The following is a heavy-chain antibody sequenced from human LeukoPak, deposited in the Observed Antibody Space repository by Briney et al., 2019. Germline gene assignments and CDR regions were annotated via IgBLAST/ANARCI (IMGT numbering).Heavy chain of an antibody. J-gene: IGHJ4*02. CDR2: IYTSGST. Sequence: SETLSLTCTVSGGSISSGSYYWSWIRQPAGKGLEWIGRIYTSGSTNYNPSLKSRVTISVDKSKNQFSLKLSSVPAADTAVYYCARFVSVVAAVDWGQGTLVTVSS. CDR1: GGSISSGSYY. CDR3: ARFVSVVAAVD. V-gene: IGHV4-61*02. D-gene: IGHD2-15*01.